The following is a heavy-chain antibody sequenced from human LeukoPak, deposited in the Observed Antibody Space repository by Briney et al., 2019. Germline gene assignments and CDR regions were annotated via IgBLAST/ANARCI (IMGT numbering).Heavy chain of an antibody. Sequence: KPSETLSLTCAVYGGSFSGYYWSWIRQPPGKGLEWIGEINYSGSTNYNPSLKSRVTISVDTSKNQFSLKLSSVTAADTAVYYCARGREGYSYAVDYWGQGTLVTVSS. CDR2: INYSGST. CDR1: GGSFSGYY. CDR3: ARGREGYSYAVDY. J-gene: IGHJ4*02. V-gene: IGHV4-34*01. D-gene: IGHD5-18*01.